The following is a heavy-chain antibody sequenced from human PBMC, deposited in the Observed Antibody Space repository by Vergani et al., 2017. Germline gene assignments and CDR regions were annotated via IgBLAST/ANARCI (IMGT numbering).Heavy chain of an antibody. Sequence: EVQLVESGGGLVQPGGSLRLSCAASGFTFSSYDMHWVRQATGKGLEWVSAIGTAGDTYYPGSVKGRFTISRENAKNSLYLQMNCLRAGDTAIYYCARAVSTTVGDPPGYWGQGTLVTVSS. CDR2: IGTAGDT. D-gene: IGHD4-23*01. CDR1: GFTFSSYD. J-gene: IGHJ4*02. CDR3: ARAVSTTVGDPPGY. V-gene: IGHV3-13*01.